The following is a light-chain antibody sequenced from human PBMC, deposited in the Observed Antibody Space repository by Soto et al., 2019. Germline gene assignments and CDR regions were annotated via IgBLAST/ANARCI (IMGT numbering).Light chain of an antibody. CDR3: QKYNSAPPYT. CDR2: AAS. V-gene: IGKV1-27*01. J-gene: IGKJ2*01. Sequence: DIQMTQSPSSLSASVGDRVTITCRASQGISNYLAWYQQKPGKVPRLLIYAASTLQSGVPSRFSGSGSGTDFTLTISSLQPEDFATYYCQKYNSAPPYTFGQGTKLEIK. CDR1: QGISNY.